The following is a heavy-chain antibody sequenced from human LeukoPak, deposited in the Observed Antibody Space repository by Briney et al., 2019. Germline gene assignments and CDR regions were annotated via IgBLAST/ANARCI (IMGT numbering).Heavy chain of an antibody. J-gene: IGHJ4*02. D-gene: IGHD4-23*01. CDR2: INWNGDST. Sequence: GGSLRLSCAASGFTFDDYGMSWIRQAPGKGLEWVSGINWNGDSTGYADSVKGRFTISRDNAKNSLYLQMNSLRAEDTALYYCARSHDYGGNSYFDYWGQGTLVTVSS. V-gene: IGHV3-20*04. CDR1: GFTFDDYG. CDR3: ARSHDYGGNSYFDY.